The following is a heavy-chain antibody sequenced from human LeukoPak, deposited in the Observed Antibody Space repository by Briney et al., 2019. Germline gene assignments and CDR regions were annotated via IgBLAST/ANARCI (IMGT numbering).Heavy chain of an antibody. J-gene: IGHJ3*01. CDR2: IVVGSGNT. D-gene: IGHD4-23*01. Sequence: SVKVSCKASGFTFTSSAVQWVRQARGQRLEWIGWIVVGSGNTNYAQKFQERVTITRDMSTSTVYMELSSLRSEDTAVYYCAAEGRPTVVTFRKGAVNLWGQGTMVTVSS. V-gene: IGHV1-58*01. CDR1: GFTFTSSA. CDR3: AAEGRPTVVTFRKGAVNL.